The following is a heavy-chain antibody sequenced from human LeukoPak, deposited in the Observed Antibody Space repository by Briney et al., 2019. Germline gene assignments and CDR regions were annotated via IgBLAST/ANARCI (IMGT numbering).Heavy chain of an antibody. D-gene: IGHD5-12*01. CDR2: ISAYNGNT. V-gene: IGHV1-18*01. J-gene: IGHJ4*02. CDR1: GYTFTSYG. Sequence: GASVKVSCKASGYTFTSYGISWVRQAPGQGLEWMGWISAYNGNTNYAQKLQGRVTMTTDTSTSTASMELRSLRSDDAAVYYCARDLFDVGYADYWGQGTLVTVSS. CDR3: ARDLFDVGYADY.